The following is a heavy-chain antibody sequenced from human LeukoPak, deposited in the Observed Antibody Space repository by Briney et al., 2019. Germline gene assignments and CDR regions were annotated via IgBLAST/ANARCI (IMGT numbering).Heavy chain of an antibody. CDR1: GFYSNDYA. D-gene: IGHD1-26*01. V-gene: IGHV3-23*01. CDR3: AKGWDNFYFYYYMDV. CDR2: ISGTADTT. Sequence: GGSLRLSCAGSGFYSNDYARYALSWVRQAPGKGLECVSAISGTADTTKYADSVKGRSTISRDNSKNTLYLQMNSLRAEDTAVYYCAKGWDNFYFYYYMDVWGKGTMVIVSS. J-gene: IGHJ6*03.